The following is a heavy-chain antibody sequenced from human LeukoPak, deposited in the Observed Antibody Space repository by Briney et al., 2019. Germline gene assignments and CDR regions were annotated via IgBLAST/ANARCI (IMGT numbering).Heavy chain of an antibody. CDR2: INTNTGNP. CDR1: GYTFTSYA. CDR3: ARSQYGGNLGSIDY. Sequence: RASVKVSCKASGYTFTSYAMNWVRQAPGQGLEWMGWINTNTGNPTYAQGFTGRFVFSLDTSVSTAYLQISSLKAEDTAVYYCARSQYGGNLGSIDYWGQGTLVTVSS. V-gene: IGHV7-4-1*02. J-gene: IGHJ4*02. D-gene: IGHD4-23*01.